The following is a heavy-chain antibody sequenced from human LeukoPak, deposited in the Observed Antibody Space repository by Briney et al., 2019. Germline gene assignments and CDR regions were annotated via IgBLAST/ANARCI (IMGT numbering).Heavy chain of an antibody. V-gene: IGHV3-33*01. CDR3: ARDRLTTVTTFHFDY. J-gene: IGHJ4*02. Sequence: GGSLRLSCAASGFTFSTYAMHWVRQAPGKGLEWVAVIWYDGTNKYYADSVKGRFTISRDNSKNTLYLQMSSLRAEDTAVYYCARDRLTTVTTFHFDYWGQGTLVTVSS. CDR1: GFTFSTYA. D-gene: IGHD4-17*01. CDR2: IWYDGTNK.